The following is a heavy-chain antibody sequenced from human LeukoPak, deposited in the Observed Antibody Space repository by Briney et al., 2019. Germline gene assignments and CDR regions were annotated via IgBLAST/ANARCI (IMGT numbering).Heavy chain of an antibody. V-gene: IGHV4-34*01. D-gene: IGHD2-15*01. CDR1: GGSFSGYY. Sequence: SETPSLTCAVYGGSFSGYYWSWIRQPPGKGLEWIGEINHSRSTNYNPSLKSRVTISVDTSKNQFSLKLSSVTAADTAVYYCARAPGYCSGGSCYSGWFDPWGQGTLVTVSS. J-gene: IGHJ5*02. CDR3: ARAPGYCSGGSCYSGWFDP. CDR2: INHSRST.